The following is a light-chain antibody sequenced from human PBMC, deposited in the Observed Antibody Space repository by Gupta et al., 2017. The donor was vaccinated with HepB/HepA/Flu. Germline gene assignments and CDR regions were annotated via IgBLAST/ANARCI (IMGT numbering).Light chain of an antibody. J-gene: IGLJ2*01. CDR3: SSYAGSNIML. CDR2: EIS. Sequence: QSALTQPPSASGSPGQSVTIPCTGTSSDIGLYNYVSCYQQHPGKAPKVIIYEISKRPSGVPDRFSGSKSGNTASLTVSGLQAEDEADYYCSSYAGSNIMLFGGGTKLTVL. CDR1: SSDIGLYNY. V-gene: IGLV2-8*01.